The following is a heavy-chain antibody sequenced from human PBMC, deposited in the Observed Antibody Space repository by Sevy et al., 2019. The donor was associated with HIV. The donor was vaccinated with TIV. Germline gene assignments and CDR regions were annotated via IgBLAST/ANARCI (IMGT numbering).Heavy chain of an antibody. Sequence: GGSLRLSCAASGFTFSNYAMSWVRQAPGKGLEWVSTFSFGCGKINYADSVKGRFTISRDNSKNTLYLRMNSLGAEDTALYYCAREGCSKPHDYWGQGTLVTVSS. V-gene: IGHV3-23*01. D-gene: IGHD4-4*01. CDR3: AREGCSKPHDY. CDR2: FSFGCGKI. J-gene: IGHJ4*02. CDR1: GFTFSNYA.